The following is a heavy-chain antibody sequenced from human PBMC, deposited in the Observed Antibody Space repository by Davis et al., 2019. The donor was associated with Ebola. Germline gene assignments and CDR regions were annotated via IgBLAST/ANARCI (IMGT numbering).Heavy chain of an antibody. CDR1: GYSFTSYW. Sequence: GESLKISCKGSGYSFTSYWIGWVRQAPGQRLEWMGWINAGNGNTKYSQKFQGRVTITRDTSANTAYMELSSLRSEDTAVYYCARDQEVSGHQLLWDYYYGMDVWGQGTTVTVSS. D-gene: IGHD2-2*01. J-gene: IGHJ6*02. V-gene: IGHV1-3*01. CDR2: INAGNGNT. CDR3: ARDQEVSGHQLLWDYYYGMDV.